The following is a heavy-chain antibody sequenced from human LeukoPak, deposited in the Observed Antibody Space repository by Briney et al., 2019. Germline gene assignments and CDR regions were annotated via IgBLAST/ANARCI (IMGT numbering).Heavy chain of an antibody. V-gene: IGHV4-59*01. CDR1: GGSISSYY. D-gene: IGHD6-13*01. CDR3: AREGYRAYYDY. J-gene: IGHJ4*02. CDR2: IYYSGST. Sequence: SETLSLTCTVSGGSISSYYWSWIRQPPGKGLERIGYIYYSGSTNYNPSLKSRVTISVDTSKNQFSLKLSSVTAADTAVYYCAREGYRAYYDYWGQGTLVTVSS.